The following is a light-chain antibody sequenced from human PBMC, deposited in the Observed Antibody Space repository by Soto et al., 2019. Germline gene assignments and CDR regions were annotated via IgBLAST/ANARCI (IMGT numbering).Light chain of an antibody. Sequence: TVVTQSPATLSASPGERATLSCRASQSVKSHLAWYQQKPGQAPRLLIYGASTRATGIPARFSGSGSATEFTLTISRLQSEDFAVYYCQQYDNWPTFGQGTKV. V-gene: IGKV3-15*01. CDR3: QQYDNWPT. CDR2: GAS. CDR1: QSVKSH. J-gene: IGKJ1*01.